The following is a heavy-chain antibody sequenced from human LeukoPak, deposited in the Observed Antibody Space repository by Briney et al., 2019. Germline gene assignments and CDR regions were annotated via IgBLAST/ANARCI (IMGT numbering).Heavy chain of an antibody. D-gene: IGHD6-6*01. CDR2: INPNTGGT. CDR1: AYTFTVYY. J-gene: IGHJ4*02. CDR3: ATIGGSSIGY. Sequence: GASVTVSFTCSAYTFTVYYMNWVWQAPGQGPEWMGWINPNTGGTNYAQKFQGRVTMTRDTSINAAYMELTSLRSDDTAVYYWATIGGSSIGYWGQGTLVTVSS. V-gene: IGHV1-2*02.